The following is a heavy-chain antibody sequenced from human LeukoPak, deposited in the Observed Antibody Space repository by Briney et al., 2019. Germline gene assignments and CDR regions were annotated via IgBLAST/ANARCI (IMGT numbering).Heavy chain of an antibody. Sequence: GGSLRLSCAASGFTFSNYWMHWVRQVPGKGLVWVSRINDDGSATYYADSVKGRFTISRDNAKNSLFLQINSLRAEDTAVYYCAREILAPGKTHDYWGQGTLVTVSS. V-gene: IGHV3-74*01. CDR1: GFTFSNYW. J-gene: IGHJ4*02. CDR3: AREILAPGKTHDY. CDR2: INDDGSAT.